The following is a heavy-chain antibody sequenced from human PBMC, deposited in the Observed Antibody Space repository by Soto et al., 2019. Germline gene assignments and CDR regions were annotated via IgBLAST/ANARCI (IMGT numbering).Heavy chain of an antibody. D-gene: IGHD3-16*01. J-gene: IGHJ4*02. CDR1: GCTFTSSA. Sequence: SVKVSCQDSGCTFTSSAVQWVRQARGQRLEGVGWIVVGSGNTNYAQKFQERVTITRDMSTSTAYMELSSLRSEDTAVYYCAAGLGAPRGFYWGQGTLVTVSS. CDR3: AAGLGAPRGFY. CDR2: IVVGSGNT. V-gene: IGHV1-58*01.